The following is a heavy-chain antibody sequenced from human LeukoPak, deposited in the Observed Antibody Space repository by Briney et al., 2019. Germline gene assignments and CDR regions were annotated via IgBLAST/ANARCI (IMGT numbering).Heavy chain of an antibody. J-gene: IGHJ3*02. D-gene: IGHD3-16*01. CDR3: ARPLELGAFDI. V-gene: IGHV1-2*06. Sequence: ASVKVSCKASGYTFTGYYMHWVRQAPGQGLEWMGRINPNSCGTNYAQKFQGRVTMTRDTSNSTAYMELSRLRSDDTAVYYCARPLELGAFDIWGQGTMVTVSS. CDR1: GYTFTGYY. CDR2: INPNSCGT.